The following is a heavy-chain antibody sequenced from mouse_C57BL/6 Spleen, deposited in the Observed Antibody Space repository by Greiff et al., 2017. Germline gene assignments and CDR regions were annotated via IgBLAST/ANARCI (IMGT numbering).Heavy chain of an antibody. CDR1: GFTFSDYG. V-gene: IGHV5-17*01. J-gene: IGHJ1*03. CDR3: ARKDYGSSYDWYFDV. Sequence: EVKLVESGGGLVKPGGSLKLSCAASGFTFSDYGMHWVRPAPETGLEWVAYISSGSSTVYYADTVKGRFTISRDNAKNTLFLQMTSLRSEDTAMYYCARKDYGSSYDWYFDVWGTGTTGTVSS. CDR2: ISSGSSTV. D-gene: IGHD1-1*01.